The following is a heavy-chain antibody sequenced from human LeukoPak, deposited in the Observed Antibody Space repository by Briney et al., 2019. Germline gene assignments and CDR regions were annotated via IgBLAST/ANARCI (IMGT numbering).Heavy chain of an antibody. CDR3: AKTHSSGYYFDY. Sequence: PGGSLRLSCAASGFTFSSYGMSWVRQAPGKGLEWVSAISGSGGSTYYADSVKGRFTISRDNSKNTLYLQMNSLRAEDTAVYYCAKTHSSGYYFDYWGQGTLVTVSS. J-gene: IGHJ4*02. CDR1: GFTFSSYG. CDR2: ISGSGGST. V-gene: IGHV3-23*01. D-gene: IGHD6-19*01.